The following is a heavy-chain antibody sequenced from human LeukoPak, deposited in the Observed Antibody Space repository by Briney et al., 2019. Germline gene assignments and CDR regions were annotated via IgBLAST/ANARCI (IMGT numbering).Heavy chain of an antibody. CDR1: HDSFSSHY. CDR2: ISYIGST. CDR3: ARDLVTVTKGFDI. Sequence: PSETLSLTCAVSHDSFSSHYWTWIRHPPGKGLGWVGYISYIGSTNYNPSPKSRVTISIATSKNKFSLKLSSVTAADTAVYYCARDLVTVTKGFDIWGQGTMVSVSS. D-gene: IGHD4-17*01. J-gene: IGHJ3*02. V-gene: IGHV4-59*11.